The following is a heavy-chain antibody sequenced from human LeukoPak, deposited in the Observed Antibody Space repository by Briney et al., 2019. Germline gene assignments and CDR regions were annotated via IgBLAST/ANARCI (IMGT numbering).Heavy chain of an antibody. CDR3: AKDGETDRITMVRGVNVY. D-gene: IGHD3-10*01. V-gene: IGHV3-48*03. CDR2: ISSSGNTI. CDR1: GFTFSSYE. Sequence: GGSLRLSCAASGFTFSSYEMNWVRQAPGKGLEWVSYISSSGNTIYYADSVKGRFTISRDNSKNTLYLQMNSLRAEDTAVYYCAKDGETDRITMVRGVNVYWGQGTLVTVSS. J-gene: IGHJ4*02.